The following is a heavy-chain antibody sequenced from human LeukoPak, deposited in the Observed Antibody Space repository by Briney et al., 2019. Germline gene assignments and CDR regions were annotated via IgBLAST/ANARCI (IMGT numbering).Heavy chain of an antibody. CDR1: GYTFTGYY. J-gene: IGHJ4*02. CDR2: INPNSGGI. D-gene: IGHD3-10*01. Sequence: VSVKVSCKASGYTFTGYYMHWVRQAPGQGLEWMGRINPNSGGINYAQKFQGRVTMTRDTSISTAYMELSRLRSDDTAVYYCARSNRGSTHFDYWGQGTLVTVSS. V-gene: IGHV1-2*06. CDR3: ARSNRGSTHFDY.